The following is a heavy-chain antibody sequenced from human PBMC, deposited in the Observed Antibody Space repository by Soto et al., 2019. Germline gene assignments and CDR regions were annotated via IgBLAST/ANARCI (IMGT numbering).Heavy chain of an antibody. CDR2: IKQDGSEK. J-gene: IGHJ4*02. CDR1: GFTFSSYW. D-gene: IGHD1-26*01. CDR3: ARGGMGGSYSGEIDY. V-gene: IGHV3-7*05. Sequence: PGGSLRLSCAASGFTFSSYWMSWVRQAPGKGLEWVANIKQDGSEKYYVDSVKGRFTISRDNAKNTLYLQMNSLRAEDTAVYYCARGGMGGSYSGEIDYWGQGTLVTVSS.